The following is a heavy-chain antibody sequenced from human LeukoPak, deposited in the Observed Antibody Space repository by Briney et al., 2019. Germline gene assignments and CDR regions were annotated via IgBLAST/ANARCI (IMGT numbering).Heavy chain of an antibody. V-gene: IGHV4-59*01. CDR2: IYYTGTT. J-gene: IGHJ4*02. Sequence: SETLSLTCTVSGASISTYYWSWIRQSPGKGLEWIGFIYYTGTTDYNLSLKSRVTKSVDTSRNQFSLKLSSVTAADTAVYYCVRGRDGYSDWGPGTLVTVSS. D-gene: IGHD5-24*01. CDR1: GASISTYY. CDR3: VRGRDGYSD.